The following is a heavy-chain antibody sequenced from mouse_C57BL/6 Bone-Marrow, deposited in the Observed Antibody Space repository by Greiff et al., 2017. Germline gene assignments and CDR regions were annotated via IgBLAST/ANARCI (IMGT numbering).Heavy chain of an antibody. V-gene: IGHV1-55*01. D-gene: IGHD1-1*01. CDR2: IYSGSGST. CDR1: GYTFTSYW. Sequence: VQLQQPGAELVKPGASVKMSCKASGYTFTSYWITWVKQRPGQGLEWIGDIYSGSGSTNYNEKFKSKDTLTVATSSSTAYMQHSSLRSEDAAVYYCAILYSSNHWNVDVWGTGTTVTGAS. CDR3: AILYSSNHWNVDV. J-gene: IGHJ1*03.